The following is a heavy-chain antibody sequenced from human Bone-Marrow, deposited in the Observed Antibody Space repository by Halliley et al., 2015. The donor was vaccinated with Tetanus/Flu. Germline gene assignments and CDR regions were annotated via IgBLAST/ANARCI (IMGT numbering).Heavy chain of an antibody. CDR3: LEGVKDV. Sequence: PGKGLEGVAYITANSERINYADSVQGRFRVSRDRGQRSIHLQMDNLRVDDTALYYCLEGVKDVWGQGTRVTVSS. V-gene: IGHV3-7*01. J-gene: IGHJ6*02. D-gene: IGHD1-1*01. CDR2: ITANSERI.